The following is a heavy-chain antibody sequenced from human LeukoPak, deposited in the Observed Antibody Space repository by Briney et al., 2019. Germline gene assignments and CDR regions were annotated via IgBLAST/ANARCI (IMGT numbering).Heavy chain of an antibody. Sequence: PGGSLRLSCAASGSTFSSYAMSWVRQAPGKGLEWVSAISGSGGSTYYADSVKGRFTISRDNSKNTLYLQMNSLRAEDTAVYYCAKDFGLIAAAGTFDYWGQGTLVTVSS. CDR2: ISGSGGST. D-gene: IGHD6-13*01. CDR1: GSTFSSYA. V-gene: IGHV3-23*01. J-gene: IGHJ4*02. CDR3: AKDFGLIAAAGTFDY.